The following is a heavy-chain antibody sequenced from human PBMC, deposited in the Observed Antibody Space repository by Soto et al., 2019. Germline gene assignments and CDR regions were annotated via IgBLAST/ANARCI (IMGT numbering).Heavy chain of an antibody. D-gene: IGHD6-13*01. Sequence: GGSLRLSCAASGFTFDDYAMHWVRQAPGKGLEWVSGISWNSGSIGYADSVKGRFTISRDNAKNSLYLQMNSLRAEDTALYYFSLYHCPYSNSSYDTCWIDPWGQGTLVTVS. CDR3: SLYHCPYSNSSYDTCWIDP. V-gene: IGHV3-9*01. CDR1: GFTFDDYA. CDR2: ISWNSGSI. J-gene: IGHJ5*02.